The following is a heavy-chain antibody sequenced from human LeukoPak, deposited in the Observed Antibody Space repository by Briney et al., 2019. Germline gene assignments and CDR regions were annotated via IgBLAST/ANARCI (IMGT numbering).Heavy chain of an antibody. Sequence: QPGRSLRLSCAASGFTFSSYTMHWVRQAPGKGLEWVAVISYDGSNKYYADSVKGRFTISRDNSKNTLYLQMNSLRAEDTAVYYCARSLPVTTVSSLDYWGQGTLVTVSS. CDR3: ARSLPVTTVSSLDY. J-gene: IGHJ4*02. V-gene: IGHV3-30-3*01. CDR1: GFTFSSYT. CDR2: ISYDGSNK. D-gene: IGHD4-17*01.